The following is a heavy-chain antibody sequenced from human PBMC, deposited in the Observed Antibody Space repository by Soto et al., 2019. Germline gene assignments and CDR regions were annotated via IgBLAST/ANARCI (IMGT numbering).Heavy chain of an antibody. Sequence: QPGGSLRLSSPASAFTFSSYPMHCVPQAPGKGLEWVAAIQYDGSNKYYADSVKGRFTISRDTSNNTLYLQLNSMRAADTAVYCSASAGFRNGYSCDDYSAYYYGMDVWGRGTTVTVSS. D-gene: IGHD5-12*01. V-gene: IGHV3-30-3*01. J-gene: IGHJ6*02. CDR3: ASAGFRNGYSCDDYSAYYYGMDV. CDR2: IQYDGSNK. CDR1: AFTFSSYP.